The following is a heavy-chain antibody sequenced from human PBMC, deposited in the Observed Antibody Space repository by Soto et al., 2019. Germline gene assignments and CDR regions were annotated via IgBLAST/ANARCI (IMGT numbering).Heavy chain of an antibody. CDR1: GFTFSSYG. D-gene: IGHD3-22*01. CDR2: ISYDGSNK. V-gene: IGHV3-30*18. J-gene: IGHJ5*02. CDR3: AKRGAIIVVGSGWCDP. Sequence: QVQLVESGGGVVQPGRSLRLSCAASGFTFSSYGMHWVRQAPGKGLEWVAVISYDGSNKYYADSVKGRFTISRDNSKNTLYLQLNSLRVEDTAVYYCAKRGAIIVVGSGWCDPWGQGTLVTVSS.